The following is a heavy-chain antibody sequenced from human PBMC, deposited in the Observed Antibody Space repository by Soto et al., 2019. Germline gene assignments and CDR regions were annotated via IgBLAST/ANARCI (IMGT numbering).Heavy chain of an antibody. CDR2: INHSGST. J-gene: IGHJ6*02. V-gene: IGHV4-34*01. D-gene: IGHD2-2*01. CDR1: GGSFSGYY. CDR3: ARGYNVVVPAANYYYYGMDV. Sequence: AWETLSLTCAVYGGSFSGYYWSWIRQPPGKGLEWIGEINHSGSTNYNPSLKSRVTISVDTSKNQFSLKLSSVTAADTAVYYCARGYNVVVPAANYYYYGMDVWGQGTTVTVSS.